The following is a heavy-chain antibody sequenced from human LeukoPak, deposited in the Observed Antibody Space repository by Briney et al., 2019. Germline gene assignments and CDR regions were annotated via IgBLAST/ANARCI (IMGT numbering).Heavy chain of an antibody. J-gene: IGHJ4*02. CDR1: GFTFSSYS. D-gene: IGHD6-19*01. CDR3: ARTIREQWLTIDY. V-gene: IGHV3-21*01. Sequence: GGSLRLSCAASGFTFSSYSMSWVRQAPGKGLEWVSSITTSSTYISCADSVKGRFTISRDNAKNSLYLQMNSLRAEDTAVYYCARTIREQWLTIDYWGQGTLVTFSS. CDR2: ITTSSTYI.